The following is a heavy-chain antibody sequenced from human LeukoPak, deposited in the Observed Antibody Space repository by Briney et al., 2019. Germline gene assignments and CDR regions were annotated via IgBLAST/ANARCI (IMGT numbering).Heavy chain of an antibody. Sequence: SETLSLTCTVSGGSISSYYWSWIRQPPGKGLEWIGYIYYSGSTNYNPSLKSRVTISVDTSKNQFSLKLSSVTAADTAVYYCARDRYSYGLFDDWGQGTLVTVSS. V-gene: IGHV4-59*01. CDR2: IYYSGST. CDR3: ARDRYSYGLFDD. D-gene: IGHD5-18*01. J-gene: IGHJ4*02. CDR1: GGSISSYY.